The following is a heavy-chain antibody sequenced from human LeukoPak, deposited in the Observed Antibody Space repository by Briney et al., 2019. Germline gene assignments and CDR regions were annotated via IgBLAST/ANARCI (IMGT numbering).Heavy chain of an antibody. Sequence: PGGSLRLSCAASGFIFSSYSMNWVRQAPGKGLEWVSSIGSSSSYIYYADSVKGRFTISRDNAKNSLYLQMNSLRAEDTAVYYCARGLMTTVNWFDPWGQGTLVTVSS. V-gene: IGHV3-21*01. D-gene: IGHD4-17*01. CDR3: ARGLMTTVNWFDP. J-gene: IGHJ5*02. CDR1: GFIFSSYS. CDR2: IGSSSSYI.